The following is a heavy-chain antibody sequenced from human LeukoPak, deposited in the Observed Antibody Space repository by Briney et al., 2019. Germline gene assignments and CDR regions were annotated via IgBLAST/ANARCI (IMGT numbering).Heavy chain of an antibody. D-gene: IGHD6-19*01. J-gene: IGHJ4*02. V-gene: IGHV3-21*04. CDR2: ISSSSSYI. CDR1: GFTFSSYS. Sequence: GGSLRLSCAASGFTFSSYSMNWVRQAPGKGLEWVSSISSSSSYIYYADSVKGRFTISRDNAKNSLYLQLNSLRVEDTALYYCAKSRVVAVAQPYFDYWGQGTLVTVSS. CDR3: AKSRVVAVAQPYFDY.